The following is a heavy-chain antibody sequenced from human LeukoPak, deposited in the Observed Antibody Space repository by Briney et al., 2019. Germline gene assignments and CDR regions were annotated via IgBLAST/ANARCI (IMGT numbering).Heavy chain of an antibody. CDR3: ARVTSSGISP. V-gene: IGHV4-61*02. CDR1: GGSISSGNYY. Sequence: PSQTLSLTCTVSGGSISSGNYYWSWIRQPAGKGLEWIGRIYTSGSTNYNPSLKSRVTISVDTSKNQFSLKLSSVTAADTAVYYCARVTSSGISPWGQGTLVTVSS. D-gene: IGHD3-10*01. J-gene: IGHJ5*02. CDR2: IYTSGST.